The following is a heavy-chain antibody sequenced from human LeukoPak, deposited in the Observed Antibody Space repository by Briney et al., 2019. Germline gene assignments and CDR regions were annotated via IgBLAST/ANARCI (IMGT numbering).Heavy chain of an antibody. CDR2: MSYNGSSK. CDR1: GFTFSVYP. V-gene: IGHV3-30*04. Sequence: GGSLRLSCAASGFTFSVYPMHWVRQAPGKGLEWVAVMSYNGSSKYYADSVKGRFTISRDNSKNTLYLQMNSLRVEDTAVYYCARGMSGDSSSWTLDYWGQGTLVTVSS. J-gene: IGHJ4*02. D-gene: IGHD6-13*01. CDR3: ARGMSGDSSSWTLDY.